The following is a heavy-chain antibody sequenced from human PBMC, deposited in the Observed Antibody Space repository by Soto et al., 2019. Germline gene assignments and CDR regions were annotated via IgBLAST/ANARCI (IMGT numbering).Heavy chain of an antibody. J-gene: IGHJ3*01. CDR1: GGTFSSYG. CDR2: IVPIFGSI. D-gene: IGHD1-26*01. V-gene: IGHV1-69*06. CDR3: ASRERVDAFDV. Sequence: QVQLVQSGAEVKKPGSSVKVSCKASGGTFSSYGITWVRQAPGQGLEWMGGIVPIFGSINLAQKFRGRLTITSDKSTSTVYMKLSSLTSEDTAVYYCASRERVDAFDVWGQGKMVTVAS.